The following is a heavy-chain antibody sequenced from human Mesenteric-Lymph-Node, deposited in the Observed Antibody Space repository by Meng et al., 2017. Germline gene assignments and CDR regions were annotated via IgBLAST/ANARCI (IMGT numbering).Heavy chain of an antibody. V-gene: IGHV3-21*01. Sequence: GESLKISCAASGFIFIRYSMNWVRQAPGKGLEWVSAVNSGSTFIDYADSVRGRVTISRDNAKNSLYLQMDSLRAEDTAVYYCTRDYGGTDGVFDYWGQGTLVTVSS. D-gene: IGHD4-23*01. J-gene: IGHJ4*02. CDR2: VNSGSTFI. CDR3: TRDYGGTDGVFDY. CDR1: GFIFIRYS.